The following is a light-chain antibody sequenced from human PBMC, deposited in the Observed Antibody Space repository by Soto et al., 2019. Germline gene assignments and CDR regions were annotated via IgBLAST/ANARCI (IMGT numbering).Light chain of an antibody. CDR3: QQYGSSQWT. V-gene: IGKV3-20*01. J-gene: IGKJ1*01. CDR1: QSVSSSY. Sequence: IVLTQSPGTLSLSPGERATLSCRASQSVSSSYLAWYQQKPGQAPRLLIYGASSRATGIPDRFSGSGSGTDCTLTISRLEPEDVAVYYCQQYGSSQWTLGQGTKVDIK. CDR2: GAS.